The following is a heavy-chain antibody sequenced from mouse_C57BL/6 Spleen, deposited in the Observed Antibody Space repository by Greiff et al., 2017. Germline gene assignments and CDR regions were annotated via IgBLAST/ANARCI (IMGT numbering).Heavy chain of an antibody. D-gene: IGHD3-2*02. V-gene: IGHV3-6*01. Sequence: ESGPGLVKPSQSLSLTCSVTGYSITSGYYWNWIRQVPGNKLEWMGYISYDGSNNYNPSLKNRISITRDPSKNQFFLTLNSVTTEDTATYSCAREGSGCVENAMDYWGQGTSVTVSS. CDR2: ISYDGSN. CDR3: AREGSGCVENAMDY. CDR1: GYSITSGYY. J-gene: IGHJ4*01.